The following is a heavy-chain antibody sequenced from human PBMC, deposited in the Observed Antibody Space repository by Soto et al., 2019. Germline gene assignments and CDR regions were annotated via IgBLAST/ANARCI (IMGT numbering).Heavy chain of an antibody. D-gene: IGHD2-15*01. CDR3: AKGGIGIAGLDY. CDR2: SGSGGGT. CDR1: GFPFSTYA. Sequence: EVQLLESGGGLVQIGGSLRLSCAASGFPFSTYAMTWVRQAPGKGLEWVSSSGSGGGTYYADSVKGRFTISRDDSKNTLYLQMNSLRAEDTALYSCAKGGIGIAGLDYWGQGTLVTVSS. V-gene: IGHV3-23*01. J-gene: IGHJ4*02.